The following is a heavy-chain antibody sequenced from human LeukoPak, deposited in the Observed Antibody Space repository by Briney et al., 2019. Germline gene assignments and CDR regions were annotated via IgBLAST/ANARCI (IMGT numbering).Heavy chain of an antibody. CDR1: GGSISSYY. J-gene: IGHJ6*03. CDR3: ARGADYYYYYYMDV. Sequence: SETLSLTCTVSGGSISSYYWSWIRQPAGQGLEWIGRIYTSGSTNYNPSLKSRVTMSVDTSKNQFSLKLSSVTAADTAVYYCARGADYYYYYYMDVWGKGTTVTISS. V-gene: IGHV4-4*07. D-gene: IGHD1-26*01. CDR2: IYTSGST.